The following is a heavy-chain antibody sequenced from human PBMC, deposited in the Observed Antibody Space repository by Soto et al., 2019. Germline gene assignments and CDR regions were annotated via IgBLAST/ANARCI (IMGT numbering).Heavy chain of an antibody. Sequence: EVQLLESGGNLVQPGGSLRLSCAASGFTFSSYVMRWVRQAPGKGLEWVSTISGSGASIYDADSVKVRFTISRDNYKKTVYLQMNSLRAEDTAVYYCAKDGLGSCTGGTCYGSDYWGQGTLVTVSS. J-gene: IGHJ4*02. D-gene: IGHD2-15*01. V-gene: IGHV3-23*01. CDR3: AKDGLGSCTGGTCYGSDY. CDR1: GFTFSSYV. CDR2: ISGSGASI.